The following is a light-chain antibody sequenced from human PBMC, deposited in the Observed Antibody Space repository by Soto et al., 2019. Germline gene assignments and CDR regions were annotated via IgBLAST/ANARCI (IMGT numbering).Light chain of an antibody. CDR1: QSISSY. CDR2: AAS. Sequence: DIQMTQSPSSLSASVGDRVTITCRASQSISSYLNWYQQKPGKAPKLLIYAASSLQGGVPSRFSGRGSRTDFTLTISSLQPEDFATYACQRSYSRPPFAQGPKLDIK. J-gene: IGKJ2*01. V-gene: IGKV1-39*01. CDR3: QRSYSRPP.